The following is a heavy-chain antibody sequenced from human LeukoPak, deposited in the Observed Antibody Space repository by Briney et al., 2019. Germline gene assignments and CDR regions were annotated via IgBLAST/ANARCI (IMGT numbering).Heavy chain of an antibody. CDR3: ASWDMVRGVIIDY. CDR2: IYYSGST. V-gene: IGHV4-39*01. CDR1: GGSISSYY. Sequence: SETLSLTCTVSGGSISSYYWGWIRQPPGKGLEWIGSIYYSGSTYYNPSLKSRVTISVDTSKNQFSLKLSSVTAADTAVYYCASWDMVRGVIIDYWGQGTLVTVPS. D-gene: IGHD3-10*01. J-gene: IGHJ4*02.